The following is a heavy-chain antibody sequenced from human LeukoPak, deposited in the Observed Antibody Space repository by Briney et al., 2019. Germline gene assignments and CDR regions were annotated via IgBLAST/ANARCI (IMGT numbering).Heavy chain of an antibody. J-gene: IGHJ2*01. CDR3: ARVDWNWYFDL. Sequence: PSETLSLTCTVSGGSISSYYWSWIRQPPGKGLEWIGYIYYSGSTNYNPSLKSRVTISVDTSKNQFPLKLSSVTAADTAVYYCARVDWNWYFDLWGRGTLVTASS. V-gene: IGHV4-59*01. D-gene: IGHD3-9*01. CDR2: IYYSGST. CDR1: GGSISSYY.